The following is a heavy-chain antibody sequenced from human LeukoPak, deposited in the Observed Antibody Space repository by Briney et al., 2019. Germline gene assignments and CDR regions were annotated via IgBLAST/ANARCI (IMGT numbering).Heavy chain of an antibody. CDR2: ISSSSSYI. Sequence: GSLRPSCAASGFTFSSYSMNWVRQAPGKGLEWVSSISSSSSYIYYADSVKGRFTISRDNAKISLYLQMNSLRAEDTAVYYCARVSGSYSYNPDPELDYWGQGTLVTVSS. J-gene: IGHJ4*02. CDR3: ARVSGSYSYNPDPELDY. D-gene: IGHD1-26*01. V-gene: IGHV3-21*01. CDR1: GFTFSSYS.